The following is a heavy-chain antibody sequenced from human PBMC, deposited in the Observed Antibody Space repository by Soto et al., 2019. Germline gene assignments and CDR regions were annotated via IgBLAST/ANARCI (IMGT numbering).Heavy chain of an antibody. CDR3: AKARAQYYDFWSGYPVDY. CDR1: GFTFSSYA. CDR2: ISGSGGST. Sequence: EVQLLESGGGLVQPGGSLRLSCAASGFTFSSYAMSWVRQAPGKGLEWVSAISGSGGSTYYADSVKGRFPISRDNSKNTVYLQMNSLRAEDTAVYYCAKARAQYYDFWSGYPVDYWGQGTLVTVSS. V-gene: IGHV3-23*01. J-gene: IGHJ4*02. D-gene: IGHD3-3*01.